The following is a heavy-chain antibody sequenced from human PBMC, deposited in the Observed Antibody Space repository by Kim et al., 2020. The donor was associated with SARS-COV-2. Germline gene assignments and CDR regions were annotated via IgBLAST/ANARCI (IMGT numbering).Heavy chain of an antibody. CDR2: IYHSGST. V-gene: IGHV4-4*02. D-gene: IGHD6-19*01. Sequence: SETLSLTCAVSGGSISSSNWWSWVRQPPGKGLEWIGEIYHSGSTNYNPSLKSRVTISVDKSKNQFSLKLSSVTAADTAVYYCARGGGEKQWLVAGYYYYGMDVWGQGTTVTVSS. J-gene: IGHJ6*02. CDR1: GGSISSSNW. CDR3: ARGGGEKQWLVAGYYYYGMDV.